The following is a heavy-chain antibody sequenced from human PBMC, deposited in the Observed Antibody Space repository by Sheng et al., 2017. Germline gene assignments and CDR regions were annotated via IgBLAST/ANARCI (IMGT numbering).Heavy chain of an antibody. CDR3: VRGGPGDSSGYYAGY. CDR1: GYSISSDYY. CDR2: IYHTGIT. Sequence: QVQLQESGPGLVKPSETLSLTCIVSGYSISSDYYWGWIRQPPGKGLEWIGIIYHTGITYYNPSLKSRVTISVDTFKNQFSLNLNSVTAADTAVYYCVRGGPGDSSGYYAGYWGQGTLVIVSS. D-gene: IGHD3-22*01. J-gene: IGHJ4*02. V-gene: IGHV4-38-2*02.